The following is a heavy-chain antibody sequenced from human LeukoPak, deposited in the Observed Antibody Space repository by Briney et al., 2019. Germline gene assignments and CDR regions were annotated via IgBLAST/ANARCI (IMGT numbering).Heavy chain of an antibody. V-gene: IGHV3-23*01. J-gene: IGHJ3*02. CDR3: AKDDYYDSSGYYIGAFDI. D-gene: IGHD3-22*01. Sequence: GGSLRLSCAASGFTFSSYAMHWVRQAPGKGLEWVSAISGSGGSTYYAGSVKGRFTISRDNSKNTLYLQMNSLRAEDTAVYYCAKDDYYDSSGYYIGAFDIWGQGTMVTVSS. CDR2: ISGSGGST. CDR1: GFTFSSYA.